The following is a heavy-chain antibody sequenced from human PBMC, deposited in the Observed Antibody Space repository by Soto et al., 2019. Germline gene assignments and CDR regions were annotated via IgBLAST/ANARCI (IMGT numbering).Heavy chain of an antibody. CDR2: ISGSGGST. Sequence: QLGGSLRLSCAASGFTFSSYAMSWVRQAPGKGLEWVSAISGSGGSTYYADSVKGRFTISRDNSKNTLYLQMNSLRAEDTAVYYCAKGRRKADILTGYYNVHPDYYYSGMDVWGQGTTVTVSS. J-gene: IGHJ6*02. D-gene: IGHD3-9*01. CDR3: AKGRRKADILTGYYNVHPDYYYSGMDV. V-gene: IGHV3-23*01. CDR1: GFTFSSYA.